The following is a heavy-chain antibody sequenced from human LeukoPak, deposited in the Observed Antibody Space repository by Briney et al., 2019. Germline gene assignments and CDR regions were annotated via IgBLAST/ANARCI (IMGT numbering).Heavy chain of an antibody. Sequence: PGGSLRLSCAASGFTFSSYWMSWVRQAPGKGLEWVANIKQDRSEKYYVDSVKGRFTISRDNAKNSLYLQMNSLRAEDTAVYYCARDHPYYDFWSGYSDAFDIWGQGTMVTVSS. CDR1: GFTFSSYW. V-gene: IGHV3-7*01. D-gene: IGHD3-3*01. J-gene: IGHJ3*02. CDR2: IKQDRSEK. CDR3: ARDHPYYDFWSGYSDAFDI.